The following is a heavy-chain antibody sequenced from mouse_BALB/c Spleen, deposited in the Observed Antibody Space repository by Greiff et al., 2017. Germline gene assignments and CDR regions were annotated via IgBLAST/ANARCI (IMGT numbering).Heavy chain of an antibody. CDR1: GYTFTSYW. V-gene: IGHV1S81*02. CDR3: ARSYSYDVDAWFAY. CDR2: INPSNGRT. Sequence: QVQLQQSGAELVKPGASVKLSCKASGYTFTSYWMHWVKQRPGQGLEWIGEINPSNGRTNYTEKFKSKATLTVDKSSSSAYMQLSSLTSEDSAVYSSARSYSYDVDAWFAYWGQGTLVTVSA. J-gene: IGHJ3*01. D-gene: IGHD2-12*01.